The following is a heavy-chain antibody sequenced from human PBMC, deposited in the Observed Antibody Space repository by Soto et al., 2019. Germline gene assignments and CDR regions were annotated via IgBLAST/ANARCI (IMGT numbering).Heavy chain of an antibody. J-gene: IGHJ4*02. CDR3: AKDLDYSSALDY. CDR1: GFTFSSYG. CDR2: ISYDGSNK. Sequence: QVQLVESGGGVVQPGRSLRLSCAASGFTFSSYGMHWVRQAPGKGLEWVAVISYDGSNKYYADSVKGRFTISRDNSKNTLYLQMNSLRAEETAVYYCAKDLDYSSALDYWGQGTLVTVSS. V-gene: IGHV3-30*18. D-gene: IGHD6-19*01.